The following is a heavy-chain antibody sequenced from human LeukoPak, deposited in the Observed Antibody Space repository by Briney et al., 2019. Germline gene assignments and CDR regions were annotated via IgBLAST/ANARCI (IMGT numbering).Heavy chain of an antibody. V-gene: IGHV3-53*01. CDR1: GFTVSSNY. D-gene: IGHD3-22*01. CDR3: AKDSRYYDSSGPVDY. J-gene: IGHJ4*02. CDR2: IYSGGRT. Sequence: PGGSLRLSCTASGFTVSSNYMHWVRQAPGKGLEWVSVIYSGGRTYYADSVKGRFTISRDNSKNTLYLQMNSLRAEDTAVYYCAKDSRYYDSSGPVDYWGQGTLVTVSS.